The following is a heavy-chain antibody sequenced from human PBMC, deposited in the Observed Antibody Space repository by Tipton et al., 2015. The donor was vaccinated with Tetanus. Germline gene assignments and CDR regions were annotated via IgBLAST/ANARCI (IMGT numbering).Heavy chain of an antibody. V-gene: IGHV4-59*01. Sequence: TLSLTCTVSGGSISSYYWSWIRQPPGKGLEWIGYIYYSGGTNYNPSLKSRVTISVDTSKNQFSLKLSSVTAADTAVYYCARITDGYSDYWGQGTLVTVSS. CDR1: GGSISSYY. D-gene: IGHD5-24*01. CDR2: IYYSGGT. J-gene: IGHJ4*02. CDR3: ARITDGYSDY.